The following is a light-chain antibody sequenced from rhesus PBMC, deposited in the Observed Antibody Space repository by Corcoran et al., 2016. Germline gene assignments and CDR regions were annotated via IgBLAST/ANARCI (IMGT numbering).Light chain of an antibody. Sequence: DIQMTQSPSSLSASVGDRVTITCRTSENVKNYLNWYQQKPGKAPRLLAYKASTLHSGVPSRFSGSGSWTEYTLTISSLQSEDVATYYCQQKYGIPIFTFGPGTKLEIK. CDR3: QQKYGIPIFT. V-gene: IGKV1-74*01. J-gene: IGKJ3*01. CDR1: ENVKNY. CDR2: KAS.